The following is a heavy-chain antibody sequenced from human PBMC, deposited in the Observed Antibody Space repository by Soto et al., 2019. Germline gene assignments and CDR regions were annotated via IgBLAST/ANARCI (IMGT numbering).Heavy chain of an antibody. CDR1: GYTLTGYY. V-gene: IGHV1-2*02. D-gene: IGHD2-21*02. Sequence: ASEKFSHKAPGYTLTGYYIHWELYHPRQGLEWMGWINPNSGGTKKAQEFRGGVTVARDTSISAACMELSRLGSNGTAVYYCARSPGGVVTAMYYFDFWGKGTLVTVSS. CDR3: ARSPGGVVTAMYYFDF. J-gene: IGHJ4*02. CDR2: INPNSGGT.